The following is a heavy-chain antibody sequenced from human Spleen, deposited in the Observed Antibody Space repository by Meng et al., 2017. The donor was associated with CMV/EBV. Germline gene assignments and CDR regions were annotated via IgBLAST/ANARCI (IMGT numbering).Heavy chain of an antibody. D-gene: IGHD3-22*01. V-gene: IGHV1-46*01. CDR1: GYTFTAHY. Sequence: ASVKVSCKASGYTFTAHYFHWVRQAPGQGLEWMGIINPSGGSTSYAQKFQGRVTMTRDTSTSTVYMELSSLRSEDTAVYYCAREINSSGYYTYYYGMDVWGQGTTVTVSS. CDR2: INPSGGST. J-gene: IGHJ6*02. CDR3: AREINSSGYYTYYYGMDV.